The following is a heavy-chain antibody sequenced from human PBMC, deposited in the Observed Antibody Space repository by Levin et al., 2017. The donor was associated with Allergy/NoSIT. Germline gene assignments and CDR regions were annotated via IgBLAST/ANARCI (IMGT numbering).Heavy chain of an antibody. V-gene: IGHV3-23*01. Sequence: ASVKVSCAASGFTFSSYAMSWVRQAPGKGLEWVSAISGSDGSTYYADSVKGRFTISRDNSKNTLYLQMNSLRAEDTAVYYCAKDSGGTPRTENWGQGTLVTVSS. CDR2: ISGSDGST. J-gene: IGHJ4*02. CDR3: AKDSGGTPRTEN. CDR1: GFTFSSYA. D-gene: IGHD3-10*01.